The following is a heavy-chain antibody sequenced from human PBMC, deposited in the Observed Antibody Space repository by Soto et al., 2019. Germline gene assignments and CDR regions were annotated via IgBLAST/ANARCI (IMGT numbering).Heavy chain of an antibody. J-gene: IGHJ4*02. V-gene: IGHV3-30*18. CDR2: ISYDGSNK. CDR1: GFTFSSYG. CDR3: AKDLKARVSTFDD. Sequence: GGSLRLSCAASGFTFSSYGMDWVRQAPGKGLEWVAVISYDGSNKYYADSVKGRFTISRDNSKNTVYLQMNSLRAEDTAVYYWAKDLKARVSTFDDWGQGTLVTVAS.